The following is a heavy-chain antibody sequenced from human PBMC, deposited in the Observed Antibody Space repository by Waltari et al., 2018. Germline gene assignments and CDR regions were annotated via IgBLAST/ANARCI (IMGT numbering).Heavy chain of an antibody. D-gene: IGHD5-12*01. V-gene: IGHV4-39*01. CDR1: GVYITRNRNY. CDR2: VSYSGTT. Sequence: QLQLQESGPRLVRPSETLSLICRVSGVYITRNRNYWAWLRHSPGQGLEWIGTVSYSGTTYISPSLNSRVSVSRDTSKNQVSLILGSVTAADMAVYYCATYIGASVGTAAFDVWGQGTMVTVSS. J-gene: IGHJ3*01. CDR3: ATYIGASVGTAAFDV.